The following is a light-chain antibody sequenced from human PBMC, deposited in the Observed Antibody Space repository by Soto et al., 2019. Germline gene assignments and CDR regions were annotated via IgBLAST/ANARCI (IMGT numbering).Light chain of an antibody. J-gene: IGKJ1*01. CDR3: QQYGSSPWT. CDR1: HSASSRY. Sequence: IVFTQSPCTLSFSPGERATLSCRASHSASSRYLAWYQQHPGQAPRLLTYGASRRATGIPDRFSGSGSAPDFTPTISSLEPEDFAVYSCQQYGSSPWTSGQGPRWIS. V-gene: IGKV3-20*01. CDR2: GAS.